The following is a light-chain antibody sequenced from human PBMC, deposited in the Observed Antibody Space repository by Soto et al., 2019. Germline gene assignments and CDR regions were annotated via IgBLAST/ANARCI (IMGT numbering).Light chain of an antibody. CDR3: QQYNSYPWT. CDR2: KAS. Sequence: DIQMTQSPSTLSASVGDRVTITCRASQSMSSWLAWYQQKPGKAPKLLIYKASSLESGVPSRFSGRGSGTEFPLTISSLQPDDFATYYCQQYNSYPWTFGQGTKVEIK. CDR1: QSMSSW. J-gene: IGKJ1*01. V-gene: IGKV1-5*03.